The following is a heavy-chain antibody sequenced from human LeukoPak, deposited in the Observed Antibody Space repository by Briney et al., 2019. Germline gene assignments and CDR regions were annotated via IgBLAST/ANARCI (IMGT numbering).Heavy chain of an antibody. J-gene: IGHJ4*02. V-gene: IGHV1-24*01. CDR1: GYTLTELS. CDR2: FDPEDGET. CDR3: ATDRDSLIRGQPPRDY. Sequence: ASVKVSCTVSGYTLTELSMHWVRQAPGKGLEWRGGFDPEDGETIYAQKFQGRVTMTEDTSTDTAYMELSSLRSEDTAVYYCATDRDSLIRGQPPRDYWGQGTLVTVSS. D-gene: IGHD4-17*01.